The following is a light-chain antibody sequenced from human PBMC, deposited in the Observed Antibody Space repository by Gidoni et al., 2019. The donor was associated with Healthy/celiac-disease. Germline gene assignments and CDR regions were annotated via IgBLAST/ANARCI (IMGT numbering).Light chain of an antibody. CDR1: QGISSY. CDR3: QQLNSYPCS. CDR2: AAS. Sequence: DIQLTQSPSFLSASVGDRVTITCRASQGISSYLARYQQKPGKTPKLLIYAASTLQSGVPSRCSGSGSGAEFTLTISSLQPEDFTTYYCQQLNSYPCSFGQGTRLEIK. V-gene: IGKV1-9*01. J-gene: IGKJ2*04.